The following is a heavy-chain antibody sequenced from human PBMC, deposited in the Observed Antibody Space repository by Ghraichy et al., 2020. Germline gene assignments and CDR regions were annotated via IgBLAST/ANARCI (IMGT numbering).Heavy chain of an antibody. Sequence: GGSLRLSCAASGFTFSSTGMHWVRQAPGKGLEWAAFIQYDESIKYYVDSVKGRFTISRDNSRNTLYMQMNSLRTEDTAVYYCAKDTIFSVDSFDIWGQGTMVTVSS. D-gene: IGHD3-3*01. CDR2: IQYDESIK. CDR1: GFTFSSTG. CDR3: AKDTIFSVDSFDI. J-gene: IGHJ3*02. V-gene: IGHV3-30*02.